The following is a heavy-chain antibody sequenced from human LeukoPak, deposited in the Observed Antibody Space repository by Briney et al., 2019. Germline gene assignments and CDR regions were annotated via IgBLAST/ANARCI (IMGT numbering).Heavy chain of an antibody. CDR1: GYTFNIYA. CDR3: ARGQYQLLTFDY. J-gene: IGHJ4*02. Sequence: ASVKVSCKASGYTFNIYAIHWVRQAPGQRLEWMGWINAGNGNTKYSQEFQGRVTITRDTSATTAYMELSSLRSEDMAVYYCARGQYQLLTFDYWGQGTLVTVSS. V-gene: IGHV1-3*03. D-gene: IGHD2-2*01. CDR2: INAGNGNT.